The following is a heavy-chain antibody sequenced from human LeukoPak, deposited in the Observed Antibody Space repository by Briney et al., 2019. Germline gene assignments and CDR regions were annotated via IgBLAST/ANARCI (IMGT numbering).Heavy chain of an antibody. CDR2: ISSGSSYI. V-gene: IGHV3-21*01. D-gene: IGHD5-12*01. CDR1: GFTFNSHS. J-gene: IGHJ4*02. Sequence: PGGSLRLSCAASGFTFNSHSMNWVRQAPGKGLEWVSSISSGSSYIYYADSVKGRFTISRDNAKNSLYLQMNSLRAEDTAVYYCARDGWYGGYDYWGQGTLVTVSS. CDR3: ARDGWYGGYDY.